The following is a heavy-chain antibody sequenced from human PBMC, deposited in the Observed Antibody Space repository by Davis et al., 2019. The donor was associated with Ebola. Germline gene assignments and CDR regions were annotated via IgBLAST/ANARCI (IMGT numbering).Heavy chain of an antibody. V-gene: IGHV1-18*04. CDR3: ARAERVRGVHDAFDI. D-gene: IGHD3-10*01. Sequence: AASVKVSCKASGYTFTNYGITWVRQAPGQGLEWMGWINPHNGNTNYAQSVQGRVTMTTDTSTSTAYMEVGSLRSDDTAVYYCARAERVRGVHDAFDIWGQGTMVTVSS. CDR2: INPHNGNT. CDR1: GYTFTNYG. J-gene: IGHJ3*02.